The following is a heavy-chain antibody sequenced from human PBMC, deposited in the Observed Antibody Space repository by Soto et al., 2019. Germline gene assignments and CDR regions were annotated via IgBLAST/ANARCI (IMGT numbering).Heavy chain of an antibody. CDR2: VSSSGST. V-gene: IGHV4-59*01. Sequence: SETLSLTCTVSGGSISGDHWNWIRQPPGKGLEWIAYVSSSGSTKYNPSLKSRVTISIDTTKNQFSLRLRSVTAADTAVSYCASGFYDSRGYSEAFDIWGQGTKVTVSS. J-gene: IGHJ3*02. D-gene: IGHD3-22*01. CDR3: ASGFYDSRGYSEAFDI. CDR1: GGSISGDH.